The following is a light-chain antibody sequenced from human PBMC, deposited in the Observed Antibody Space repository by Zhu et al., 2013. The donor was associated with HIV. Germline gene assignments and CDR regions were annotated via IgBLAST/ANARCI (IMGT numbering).Light chain of an antibody. J-gene: IGKJ4*01. Sequence: EIVLTQSPGTLSLSPGERATLSCRASESVNTNYLAWYQQKPGQAPRLLIYDASNRATGIPARFSGSGSGTDFTLTISRLEPEDFAVYYCQQYDSSPLTFGGGTKVEIK. CDR2: DAS. CDR1: ESVNTNY. CDR3: QQYDSSPLT. V-gene: IGKV3-20*01.